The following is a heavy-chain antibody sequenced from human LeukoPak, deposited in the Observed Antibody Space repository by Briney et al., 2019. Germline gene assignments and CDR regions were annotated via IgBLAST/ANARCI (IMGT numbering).Heavy chain of an antibody. CDR1: GFTFSNYW. V-gene: IGHV3-7*03. CDR2: IKQDGSEE. J-gene: IGHJ2*01. CDR3: AKDRTVGASYWYFDL. Sequence: GGSLRLSCAASGFTFSNYWMTWVRQAPGKGLEWVANIKQDGSEEYYVVSVNGRFTISRDSSKNTLFLHMNTLRAEDTAIYYCAKDRTVGASYWYFDLWGRGTLVTVSS. D-gene: IGHD1-26*01.